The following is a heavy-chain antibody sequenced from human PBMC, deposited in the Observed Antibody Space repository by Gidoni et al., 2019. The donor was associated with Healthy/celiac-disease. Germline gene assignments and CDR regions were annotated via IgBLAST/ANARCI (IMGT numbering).Heavy chain of an antibody. CDR3: ARDNRYDFWRGPPYYYGMDV. V-gene: IGHV3-21*01. J-gene: IGHJ6*02. CDR2: ISSSSSYI. D-gene: IGHD3-3*01. CDR1: GLTFSSSS. Sequence: EVQLVESGGGLLKPGGSLRLSCPASGLTFSSSSMNWVRQAPGKGLEWVSSISSSSSYIYYADSGKGRFTISRDNAKNSLYLQMHSLRAEDTAVYYCARDNRYDFWRGPPYYYGMDVWGQGTTVTVSS.